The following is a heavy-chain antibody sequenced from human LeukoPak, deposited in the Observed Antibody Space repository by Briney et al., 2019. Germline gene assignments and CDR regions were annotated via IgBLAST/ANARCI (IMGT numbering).Heavy chain of an antibody. CDR1: GFTFSSYA. V-gene: IGHV3-30*10. CDR2: ISYDGSHK. D-gene: IGHD6-19*01. Sequence: GGSLTLSCAAAGFTFSSYATHWVRQAPDKVLEWVAVISYDGSHKYYTDSVKGRFTISRDNSKNTLYLQMNSLRAEYTAVYYCARDRSVWYWEYWGQGTLVTVSS. CDR3: ARDRSVWYWEY. J-gene: IGHJ4*02.